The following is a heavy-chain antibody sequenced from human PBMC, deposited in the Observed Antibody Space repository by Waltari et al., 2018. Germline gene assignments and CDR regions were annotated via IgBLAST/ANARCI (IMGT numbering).Heavy chain of an antibody. CDR2: IYPGDSDT. CDR1: GYSFTSYW. CDR3: ARPSFYGDSRLDAFDI. J-gene: IGHJ3*02. V-gene: IGHV5-51*03. D-gene: IGHD4-17*01. Sequence: EVQLVQSGAEVKKPGESLKISCKGSGYSFTSYWIGWVRQMPGKGLEWMGIIYPGDSDTRYSPSFQGQVTISADKSISTAYLQWSSLKASDTAMYYCARPSFYGDSRLDAFDIWGQGTMVTVSS.